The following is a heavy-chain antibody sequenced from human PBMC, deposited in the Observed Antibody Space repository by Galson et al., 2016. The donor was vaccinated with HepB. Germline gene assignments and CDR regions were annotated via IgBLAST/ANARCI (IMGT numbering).Heavy chain of an antibody. Sequence: TLSLTCVVSGASISRGGYSWSWIRQPPGKGLEYIGYIHYSGTTYYNPSLKSRVTIAVDRSKNGFSLNLSSVTAADTAVYYFARLLDAFDIWGHGTMVTVSS. CDR3: ARLLDAFDI. CDR2: IHYSGTT. V-gene: IGHV4-30-2*01. J-gene: IGHJ3*02. CDR1: GASISRGGYS. D-gene: IGHD3-10*01.